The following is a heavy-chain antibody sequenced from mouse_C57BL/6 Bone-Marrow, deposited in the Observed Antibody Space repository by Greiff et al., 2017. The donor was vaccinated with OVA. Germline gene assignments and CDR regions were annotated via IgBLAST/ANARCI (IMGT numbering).Heavy chain of an antibody. Sequence: QVQLQQPGAELVKPGASVNLSCQASGYTFTSYWMHWVKQRPGQGLEWIGMIHPNSGSTNYNEKFKSKATLTVDKSSSTAYMQLSSLTSEDSAVYYCARSRYHYAMDYWGQGTSVTVSS. V-gene: IGHV1-64*01. CDR1: GYTFTSYW. CDR2: IHPNSGST. D-gene: IGHD1-3*01. CDR3: ARSRYHYAMDY. J-gene: IGHJ4*01.